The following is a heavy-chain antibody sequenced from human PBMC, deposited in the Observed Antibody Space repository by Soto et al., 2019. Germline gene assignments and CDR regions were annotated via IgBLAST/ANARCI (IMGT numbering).Heavy chain of an antibody. CDR1: GDSISSSNYY. J-gene: IGHJ5*02. CDR3: ARSNSGYYNWFDP. CDR2: IYYSGTT. V-gene: IGHV4-39*02. D-gene: IGHD3-22*01. Sequence: PSETLSLTCTVSGDSISSSNYYWGWIRQPPGKGLEWIANIYYSGTTYCNPSLKSRVAISVDTSKNHFSLKLSSVTAADTAIYYCARSNSGYYNWFDPWGQGTMVNVSS.